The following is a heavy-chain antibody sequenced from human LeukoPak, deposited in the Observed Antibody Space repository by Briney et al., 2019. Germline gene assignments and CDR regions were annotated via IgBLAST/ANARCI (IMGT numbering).Heavy chain of an antibody. CDR1: GFTFSSYA. Sequence: PGGSLRLSCAASGFTFSSYAMSWVRQAPGKGLEWVSSIGGGGVDTYYADSVKGRFTISRDNSKNTLYLQMNSLRAEDTAVYYCAKASTSGRFLEWSENWFDPWGQGTLVTVSS. CDR2: IGGGGVDT. J-gene: IGHJ5*02. CDR3: AKASTSGRFLEWSENWFDP. D-gene: IGHD3-3*01. V-gene: IGHV3-23*01.